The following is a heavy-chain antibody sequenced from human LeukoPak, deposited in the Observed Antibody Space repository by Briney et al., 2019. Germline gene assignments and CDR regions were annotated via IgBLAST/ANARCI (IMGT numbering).Heavy chain of an antibody. D-gene: IGHD1-26*01. CDR3: ARDGAATSNLVYFDY. CDR2: INPSGSST. V-gene: IGHV1-46*01. J-gene: IGHJ4*02. CDR1: GYTFTNYY. Sequence: GASVKVSCKASGYTFTNYYMHWVRQAPGQGLEWMGIINPSGSSTSYAQKFQGRATMTRDTSTSTVYTELSSLRSEDTAVYYCARDGAATSNLVYFDYWGQGTLVTVSS.